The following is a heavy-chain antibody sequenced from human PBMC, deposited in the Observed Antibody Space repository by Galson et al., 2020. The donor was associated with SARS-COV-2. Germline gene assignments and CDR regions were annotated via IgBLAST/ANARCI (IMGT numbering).Heavy chain of an antibody. J-gene: IGHJ6*02. D-gene: IGHD5-18*01. V-gene: IGHV1-8*01. Sequence: ASVKVSCKTSGYTFTSYDINWVRQATGQGLEWMGWMNPNIGNTGRAQKFHGRVTMTRDTSISPAYMQLSSLTSEDTAVYYCARLLSLTWVRVWLANSAMDVWGQGTKVTVSS. CDR2: MNPNIGNT. CDR1: GYTFTSYD. CDR3: ARLLSLTWVRVWLANSAMDV.